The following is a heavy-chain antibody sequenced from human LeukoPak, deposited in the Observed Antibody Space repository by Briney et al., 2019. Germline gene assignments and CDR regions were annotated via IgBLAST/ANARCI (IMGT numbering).Heavy chain of an antibody. CDR3: ARDRYYDFWSGSHYFDY. V-gene: IGHV1-69*06. CDR1: GGTFSSYA. Sequence: ASVKVSCKASGGTFSSYAISWVRQAPGQGLEWMGGIIPMFGTANYAQKFQGRVTITADKSTSTAYMELSSLRSEDTAIYYCARDRYYDFWSGSHYFDYWGQGTLVTVSS. J-gene: IGHJ4*02. D-gene: IGHD3-3*01. CDR2: IIPMFGTA.